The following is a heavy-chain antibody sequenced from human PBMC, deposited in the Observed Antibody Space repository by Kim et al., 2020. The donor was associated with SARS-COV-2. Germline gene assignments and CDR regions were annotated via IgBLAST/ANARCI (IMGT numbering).Heavy chain of an antibody. V-gene: IGHV3-30*01. J-gene: IGHJ3*02. CDR3: ARESTCRVGAADAFDI. Sequence: SVKGRFTISRDNSKDTLYLQMTSLRAEDSAVYYCARESTCRVGAADAFDILGQGTMVTVSS. D-gene: IGHD1-26*01.